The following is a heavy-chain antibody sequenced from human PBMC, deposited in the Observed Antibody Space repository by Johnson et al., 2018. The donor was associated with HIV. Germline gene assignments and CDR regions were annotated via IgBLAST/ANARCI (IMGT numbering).Heavy chain of an antibody. J-gene: IGHJ3*02. CDR3: ASDNLWEPPPDDAFDI. D-gene: IGHD1-26*01. CDR2: IKQDGSEK. Sequence: VQLVESGGGLVQPGGSLRLSCAASGFTFSSYWMSWVRQAPGKGLEWVANIKQDGSEKYYVDSVKGRFTISRDNAKNSLYLQMTSLRAEDTAVYYCASDNLWEPPPDDAFDIWGQGTMVTVSS. V-gene: IGHV3-7*05. CDR1: GFTFSSYW.